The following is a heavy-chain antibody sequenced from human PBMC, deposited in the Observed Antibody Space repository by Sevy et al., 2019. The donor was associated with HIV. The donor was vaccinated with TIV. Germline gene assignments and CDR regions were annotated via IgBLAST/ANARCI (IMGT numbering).Heavy chain of an antibody. J-gene: IGHJ5*02. V-gene: IGHV1-18*01. Sequence: ASVKVSCKASGYTFTSYGISWVRQAPGQGLEGMGWISAYNGNTNYAQKLQGRVTMTTDTSTGTAYMELRSLRAHDAAVYYCARVYGGWFDPWGQGTLVTVSS. D-gene: IGHD4-17*01. CDR2: ISAYNGNT. CDR3: ARVYGGWFDP. CDR1: GYTFTSYG.